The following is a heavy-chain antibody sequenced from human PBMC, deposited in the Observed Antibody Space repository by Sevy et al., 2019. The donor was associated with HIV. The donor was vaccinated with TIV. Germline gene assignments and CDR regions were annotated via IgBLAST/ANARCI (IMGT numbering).Heavy chain of an antibody. D-gene: IGHD3-9*01. CDR2: IYYSGNT. V-gene: IGHV4-39*01. J-gene: IGHJ4*02. CDR3: PRHDILTGYYITHFDY. CDR1: GGSITGGRYY. Sequence: SRTLSLTCTVSGGSITGGRYYWGWIRQPPGKGLEWIGSIYYSGNTYFNPSLKSRVTISVDTSKNQFSLRLSSVTAADTAVYYCPRHDILTGYYITHFDYWGQGTLVTVSS.